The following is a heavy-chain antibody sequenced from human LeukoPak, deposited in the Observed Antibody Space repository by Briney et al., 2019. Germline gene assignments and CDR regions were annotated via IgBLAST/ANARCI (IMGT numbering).Heavy chain of an antibody. D-gene: IGHD6-19*01. Sequence: HPGGSLRLSCAASGLTFSSYAMSWVRQAPGKGLEWVSSISGSGGSTYYADSVKGRFTISRDNSQNTLYLQMNSLRAEDTAVYYCAKDRSGGGDYYFGMDVWGPGTTVTVSS. J-gene: IGHJ6*02. CDR3: AKDRSGGGDYYFGMDV. CDR2: ISGSGGST. CDR1: GLTFSSYA. V-gene: IGHV3-23*01.